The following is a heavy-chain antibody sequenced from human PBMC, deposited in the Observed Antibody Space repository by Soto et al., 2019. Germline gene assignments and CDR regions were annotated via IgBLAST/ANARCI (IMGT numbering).Heavy chain of an antibody. Sequence: PWGRLRLSCTSSRFPFSSYAMHWVRQAPATGLEWVAVISYDGSNKYYADSVKGRFTISRDNSKNTLYLQMNSLRAEDTAVYYCARAAVTTALYYYGMDVWGQGTTVTVCS. CDR3: ARAAVTTALYYYGMDV. J-gene: IGHJ6*02. D-gene: IGHD4-17*01. CDR2: ISYDGSNK. CDR1: RFPFSSYA. V-gene: IGHV3-30-3*01.